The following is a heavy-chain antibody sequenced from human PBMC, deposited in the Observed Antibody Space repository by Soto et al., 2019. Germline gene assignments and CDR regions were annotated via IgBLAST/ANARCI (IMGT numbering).Heavy chain of an antibody. CDR1: GGYISSYY. V-gene: IGHV4-59*08. Sequence: QVQLQESGPGLVKPSETLSLTCSVSGGYISSYYWSWTRQSPGKGLEWIGYIYYSGSTNYNPSLKSRVTISVDTSKHQFSLKLSSVTAADTAVYYCARLRLQPQLHDWYFDLWGRGTLVTVSS. CDR3: ARLRLQPQLHDWYFDL. J-gene: IGHJ2*01. D-gene: IGHD6-25*01. CDR2: IYYSGST.